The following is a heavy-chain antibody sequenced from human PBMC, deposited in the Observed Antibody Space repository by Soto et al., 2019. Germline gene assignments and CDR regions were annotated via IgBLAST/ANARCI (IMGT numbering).Heavy chain of an antibody. V-gene: IGHV1-2*02. D-gene: IGHD3-10*01. CDR3: GRGRSGQLVVFY. CDR2: ICPASGDT. J-gene: IGHJ4*02. CDR1: GYTFVAYY. Sequence: ASAKVSCKASGYTFVAYYVFWVRQAPGQGPEWMGEICPASGDTRYAQKFQGRVTMTRDTSITTVYMELNNLSPDDTAVYYCGRGRSGQLVVFYWGQGTPVTVSS.